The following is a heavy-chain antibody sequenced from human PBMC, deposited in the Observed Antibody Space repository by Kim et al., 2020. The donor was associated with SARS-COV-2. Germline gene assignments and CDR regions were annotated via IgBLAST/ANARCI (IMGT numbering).Heavy chain of an antibody. CDR1: GFSFSDYR. CDR2: VSSSSTTI. J-gene: IGHJ4*02. Sequence: GGSLRLSCVGSGFSFSDYRMNWVRQAPGKGLAWISYVSSSSTTIYYADSVRGRFTISRDNAKNSLYLQMNSLRAEDTAVYYCARRMMTSKSTFDYWGQGTLVTVSS. D-gene: IGHD4-17*01. V-gene: IGHV3-48*04. CDR3: ARRMMTSKSTFDY.